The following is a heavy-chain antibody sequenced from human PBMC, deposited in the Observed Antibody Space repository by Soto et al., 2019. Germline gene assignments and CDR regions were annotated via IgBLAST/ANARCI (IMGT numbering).Heavy chain of an antibody. J-gene: IGHJ4*02. Sequence: EVQLVESGGGLVKPGGSLRLSCAASGFTFSSYTMSWVRQAPGKGLEWVSSITTGSSYIYYADSLKGRFTISRDNAKNSLYLQMNSLRAEDTAVYYWARDREAGSYSDYWGQGTLVTVSS. CDR1: GFTFSSYT. CDR3: ARDREAGSYSDY. CDR2: ITTGSSYI. D-gene: IGHD1-26*01. V-gene: IGHV3-21*01.